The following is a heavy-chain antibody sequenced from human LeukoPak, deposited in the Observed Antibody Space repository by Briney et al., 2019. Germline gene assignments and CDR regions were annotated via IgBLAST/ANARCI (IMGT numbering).Heavy chain of an antibody. CDR2: ISGSGGST. D-gene: IGHD3-10*01. CDR3: AKSIRGLLWFREPAFDAFDI. Sequence: PGGSLRLSCAASGFTFSSYAMSWVRQAPGKGLEWVSAISGSGGSTYYADSVKGRFTISRDNSKNTLYLQMNSLRAEDTAVYYCAKSIRGLLWFREPAFDAFDIWGQGTMVTVSS. CDR1: GFTFSSYA. V-gene: IGHV3-23*01. J-gene: IGHJ3*02.